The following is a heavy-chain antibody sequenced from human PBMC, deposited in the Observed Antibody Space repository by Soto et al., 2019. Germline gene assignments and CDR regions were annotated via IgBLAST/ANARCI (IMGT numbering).Heavy chain of an antibody. D-gene: IGHD3-22*01. V-gene: IGHV3-23*01. Sequence: GGSLRLSCAASGFTFSSYAMSWVRQAPGKGLEWVSAISGSGGSTYYADSVKGRFTISRDNSKNTLYLQMNSLRAEDTAVYYCATSSTMIGVVHYYGLDFWGQGSTVTVSS. CDR2: ISGSGGST. CDR3: ATSSTMIGVVHYYGLDF. CDR1: GFTFSSYA. J-gene: IGHJ6*02.